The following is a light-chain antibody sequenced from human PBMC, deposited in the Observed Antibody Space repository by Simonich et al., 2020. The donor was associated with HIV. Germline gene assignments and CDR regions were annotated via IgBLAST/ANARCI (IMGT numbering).Light chain of an antibody. V-gene: IGKV4-1*01. CDR2: WAA. CDR1: QSVLYSSNNKTY. Sequence: DIVMTQSPDSLAVSMGERAPINCKSSQSVLYSSNNKTYLAWYQQKPGQPPKLLIYWAATRESGVPDRFSGSGSGTDFTLTISSLQAEDVAVYYCQQYYSSPPTFGPGTKVDIK. J-gene: IGKJ3*01. CDR3: QQYYSSPPT.